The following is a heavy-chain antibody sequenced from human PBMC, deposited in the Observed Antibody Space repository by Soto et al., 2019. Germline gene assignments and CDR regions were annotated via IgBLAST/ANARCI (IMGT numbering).Heavy chain of an antibody. Sequence: EVQLVESGGDLVQPGGSLRLSCAASGFIFTNYWMSWVRQAPGKGLEWVANVRQDGSVKRYVDSVKGRFTISRDNAKNSVYLQMNSLRVDDTAVYYCTCATSSTGAHGGCIKDWGQGNLVTVSS. CDR1: GFIFTNYW. V-gene: IGHV3-7*03. J-gene: IGHJ4*02. CDR3: TCATSSTGAHGGCIKD. CDR2: VRQDGSVK. D-gene: IGHD2-8*01.